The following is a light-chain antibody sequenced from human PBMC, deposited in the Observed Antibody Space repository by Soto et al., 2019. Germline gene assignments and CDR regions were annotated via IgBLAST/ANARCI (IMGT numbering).Light chain of an antibody. CDR1: SSDVGSYNL. V-gene: IGLV2-23*01. CDR3: CSYAGSSTVV. Sequence: QSALTQPASVSGSPGQSITISCTGTSSDVGSYNLVSWYQQHPVKAPKLMIYEGSKRPSGVSNRFSGSKSGNTASLTISGLQAEDEADYYCCSYAGSSTVVFGGGTKRTVL. J-gene: IGLJ2*01. CDR2: EGS.